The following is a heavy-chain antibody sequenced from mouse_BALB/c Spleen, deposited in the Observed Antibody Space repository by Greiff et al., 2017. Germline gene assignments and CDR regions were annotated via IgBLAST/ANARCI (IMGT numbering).Heavy chain of an antibody. J-gene: IGHJ4*01. CDR1: GFNIKDTY. CDR2: IDPANGNT. V-gene: IGHV14-3*02. D-gene: IGHD2-10*02. CDR3: ARTRYGNYAMDY. Sequence: VQLKESGAELVKPGASVKLSCTASGFNIKDTYMHWVKQRPEQGLEWIGRIDPANGNTKYDPKFQGKATITADTSSNTAYLQLSSLTSEDTAVYYWARTRYGNYAMDYWGQGTSVTVSS.